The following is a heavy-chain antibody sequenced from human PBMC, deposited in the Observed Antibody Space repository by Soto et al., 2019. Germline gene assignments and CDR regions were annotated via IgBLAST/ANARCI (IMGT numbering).Heavy chain of an antibody. D-gene: IGHD3-10*01. Sequence: SGPTLVNPTQTLTLTCTFSGFSLSTTGMCVNWIRQPPGKALEWLARIDWDDDKYYSPSLKTRLTISKDTSKNRVVLRMTNMDPVDTATYYCARIGIRFGELGVWGKGTTVTVSS. V-gene: IGHV2-70*11. CDR3: ARIGIRFGELGV. J-gene: IGHJ6*04. CDR1: GFSLSTTGMC. CDR2: IDWDDDK.